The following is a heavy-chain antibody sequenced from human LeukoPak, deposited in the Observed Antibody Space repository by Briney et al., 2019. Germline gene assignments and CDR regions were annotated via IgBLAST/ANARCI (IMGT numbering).Heavy chain of an antibody. J-gene: IGHJ4*02. CDR1: GYPFSSYS. Sequence: GGSLRLSCVASGYPFSSYSMNWIRQAPGKGLEWVAVISYDGSNKYYADSVKGRFTISRDNSKNTLYLQMNSLRAEDTAVYYCARDRGGSPGRYWGQGTLVTVSS. CDR2: ISYDGSNK. V-gene: IGHV3-30*19. D-gene: IGHD3-16*01. CDR3: ARDRGGSPGRY.